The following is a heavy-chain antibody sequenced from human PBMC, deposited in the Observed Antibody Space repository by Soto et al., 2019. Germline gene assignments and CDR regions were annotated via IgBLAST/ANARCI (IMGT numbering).Heavy chain of an antibody. V-gene: IGHV3-23*01. D-gene: IGHD3-3*01. CDR3: AKDLLRFLEWSRGHYGMDV. Sequence: LRLSCAASGFTFSSYAMTWVRLAPGKGLEWVSSISPSVVNTYYADSVKDRFTISRDNSKSTLYLQMNSLRAEDTAVYYCAKDLLRFLEWSRGHYGMDVWGQGTTVTVSS. CDR1: GFTFSSYA. J-gene: IGHJ6*02. CDR2: ISPSVVNT.